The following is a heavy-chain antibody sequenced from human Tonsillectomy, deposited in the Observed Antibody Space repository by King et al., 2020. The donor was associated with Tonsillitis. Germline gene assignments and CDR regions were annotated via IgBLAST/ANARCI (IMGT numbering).Heavy chain of an antibody. V-gene: IGHV3-23*03. Sequence: VQLVESGGGLVQPGGSLRLSCAASGFTFSSYAMNWVRQAPGKGLEWVSVIYSGGVSTYYADSVKGRFTISRDNSKNTLYLQMNSLRAEDTAVYYCAKDLDRGFGELFSYYGMDVWGQGTRVTVSS. D-gene: IGHD3-10*01. CDR2: IYSGGVST. J-gene: IGHJ6*02. CDR1: GFTFSSYA. CDR3: AKDLDRGFGELFSYYGMDV.